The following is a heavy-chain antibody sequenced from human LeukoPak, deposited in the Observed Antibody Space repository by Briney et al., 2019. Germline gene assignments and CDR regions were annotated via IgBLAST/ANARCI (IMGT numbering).Heavy chain of an antibody. CDR1: EFSVGSNY. V-gene: IGHV3-66*01. J-gene: IGHJ6*03. D-gene: IGHD3-22*01. Sequence: GGSLRLSCAASEFSVGSNYMTWVRQAPGKGLEWVSLIYSGGSTYYADSVKGRFTISRDNSKNTLYLQMNSLRAEDTAVYYCAKAGYYDSSGYYYGYYYYMDVWGKGTTVTVSS. CDR3: AKAGYYDSSGYYYGYYYYMDV. CDR2: IYSGGST.